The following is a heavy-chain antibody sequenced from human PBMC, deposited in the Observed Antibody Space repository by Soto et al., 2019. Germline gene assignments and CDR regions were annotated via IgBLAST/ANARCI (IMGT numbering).Heavy chain of an antibody. D-gene: IGHD4-17*01. CDR1: GYTFTGYY. CDR2: INPNSGGT. CDR3: ARHFGDYGDSPSGY. V-gene: IGHV1-2*02. Sequence: ASVKVSCKASGYTFTGYYMHWVRQAPGQGLEWMGWINPNSGGTNYAQKFQGRVTMTRDTSISTAYMELSRLRSDDTAAYYCARHFGDYGDSPSGYWGQGTLVTVSS. J-gene: IGHJ4*02.